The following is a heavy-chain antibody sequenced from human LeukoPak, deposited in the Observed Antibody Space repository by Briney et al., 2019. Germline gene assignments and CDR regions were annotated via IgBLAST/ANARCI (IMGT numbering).Heavy chain of an antibody. CDR3: ASHDCGGDCYALRVDY. CDR2: IYYSGST. Sequence: LETLSLTCTVSGGSISSSSYYWGWIRQPPGKGLEWIGSIYYSGSTYYNPSLKVRVTISVDTSKNQFSLKLSSVTAADTAVYYCASHDCGGDCYALRVDYWGQGTLVSVS. V-gene: IGHV4-39*01. J-gene: IGHJ4*02. CDR1: GGSISSSSYY. D-gene: IGHD2-21*02.